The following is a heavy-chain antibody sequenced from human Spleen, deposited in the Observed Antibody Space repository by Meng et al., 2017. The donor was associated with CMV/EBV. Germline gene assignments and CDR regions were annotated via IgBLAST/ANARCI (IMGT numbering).Heavy chain of an antibody. CDR2: INHSGST. D-gene: IGHD3-10*01. CDR3: ARAPGLPRYYYGSGSPYYFDY. CDR1: SYD. J-gene: IGHJ4*02. V-gene: IGHV4-34*01. Sequence: SYDWRSTRRPPGKGLGWIGEINHSGSTNYNPSLKSRVTISVDTSKNQFSLKLSSVTAADTAVYYCARAPGLPRYYYGSGSPYYFDYWGQGTLVTVSS.